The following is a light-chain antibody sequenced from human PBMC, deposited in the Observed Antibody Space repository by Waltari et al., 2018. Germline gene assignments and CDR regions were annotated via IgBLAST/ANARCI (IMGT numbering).Light chain of an antibody. CDR3: QQYNNWPLT. Sequence: GERVTLSCRASQTVSSNLAWYQQKPGQAPRLLIYRASTRATDIPARFSGSGSGTDFTLTINSLQSEDFAVYYCQQYNNWPLTFGGGTKVEIK. CDR2: RAS. V-gene: IGKV3-15*01. CDR1: QTVSSN. J-gene: IGKJ4*01.